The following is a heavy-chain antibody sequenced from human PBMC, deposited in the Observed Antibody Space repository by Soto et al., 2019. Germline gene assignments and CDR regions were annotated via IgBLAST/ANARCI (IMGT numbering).Heavy chain of an antibody. CDR2: INAGNGNT. CDR1: GYTFTSYA. V-gene: IGHV1-3*01. Sequence: RASVKVSCKASGYTFTSYAMHWVRQAPGQRLEWMGWINAGNGNTKYSQKFQGRVTITKDTSASTAYMELSNLRSEDTAVYYCASSKGCSSTSCYASYYYYYGMDVWGQGTTVTVSS. D-gene: IGHD2-2*01. J-gene: IGHJ6*02. CDR3: ASSKGCSSTSCYASYYYYYGMDV.